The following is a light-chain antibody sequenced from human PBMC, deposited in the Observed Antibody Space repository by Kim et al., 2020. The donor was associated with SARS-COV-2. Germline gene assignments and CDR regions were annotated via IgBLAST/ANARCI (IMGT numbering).Light chain of an antibody. CDR3: HQYNNWPHT. Sequence: SVSPGQRATLSCRASQNVSSNLAWYQQKPGQAPRLHIFGASSRATGIPTRLSGSGSETEFTLTISSLQSEDFAVYYCHQYNNWPHTFGQGTKLEI. V-gene: IGKV3-15*01. CDR1: QNVSSN. CDR2: GAS. J-gene: IGKJ2*01.